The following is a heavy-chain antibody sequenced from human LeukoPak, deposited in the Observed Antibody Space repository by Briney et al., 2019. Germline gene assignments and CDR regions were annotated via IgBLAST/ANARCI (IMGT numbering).Heavy chain of an antibody. CDR1: GGSISTYY. Sequence: SETLSLTCTVSGGSISTYYWSWVQQPPGKGLEWIGYIYYSGSTYYNPSLKSRVTISVDTSKNQFSLKLSSVTAADTAVYYCARGYSNSFDYWGQGTLVTVSS. CDR2: IYYSGST. V-gene: IGHV4-59*01. J-gene: IGHJ4*02. CDR3: ARGYSNSFDY. D-gene: IGHD4-11*01.